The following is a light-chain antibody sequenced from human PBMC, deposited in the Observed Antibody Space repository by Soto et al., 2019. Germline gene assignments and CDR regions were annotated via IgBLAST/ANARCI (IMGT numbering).Light chain of an antibody. J-gene: IGKJ1*01. CDR3: QQYDNWPPWT. Sequence: EILITQSPVTLSVSPGERATLSCRATQSVSTNVAWYQQKPGQAPRLLIYGASTRATGIPARFSGSGSGTEFTLTLGSLLSEDFAFYYCQQYDNWPPWTFGQGTKVDIK. V-gene: IGKV3-15*01. CDR2: GAS. CDR1: QSVSTN.